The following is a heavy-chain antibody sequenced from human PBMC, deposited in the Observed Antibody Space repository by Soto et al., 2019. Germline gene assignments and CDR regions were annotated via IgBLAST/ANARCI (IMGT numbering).Heavy chain of an antibody. CDR1: GDSISSGGYS. CDR2: IYHSGST. J-gene: IGHJ4*02. D-gene: IGHD2-15*01. Sequence: QLQLQESGSGLVKPSQTLSLTCAVSGDSISSGGYSWSWIRQPPGKGLEWIGYIYHSGSTYYNPSLKSRVTRSEHRSMKQFSLNLSSVTAADTAVYFCARVSVAAAFESWGQGILVTVSS. V-gene: IGHV4-30-2*01. CDR3: ARVSVAAAFES.